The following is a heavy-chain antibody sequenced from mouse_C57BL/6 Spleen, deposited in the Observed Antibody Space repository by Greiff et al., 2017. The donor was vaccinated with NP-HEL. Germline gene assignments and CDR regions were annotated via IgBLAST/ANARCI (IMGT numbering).Heavy chain of an antibody. CDR1: GYTFTNYW. V-gene: IGHV1-63*01. CDR2: IYPGGGYT. CDR3: AREGDYAAWCAH. D-gene: IGHD2-4*01. J-gene: IGHJ3*01. Sequence: VQLQQSGAELVRPGTSVKMSCKASGYTFTNYWIGWAKQRPGHGLEWIGDIYPGGGYTNYNEKFKGKATLTADKSSSTAYMQFSSLTSEDSAIYYCAREGDYAAWCAHWGQGTLVTVSA.